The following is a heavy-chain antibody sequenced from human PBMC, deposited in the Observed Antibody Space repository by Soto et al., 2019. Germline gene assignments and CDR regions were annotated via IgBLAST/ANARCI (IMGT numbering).Heavy chain of an antibody. Sequence: QITLKESGPTLVKPTQTLTLTCTLSGLSLNTTAVGVGWVRQPPGKALEWLAVIYWNDAKRYSPSLKIRLTLTKDTSKNQVVLTMTNMDPVDTATYYCGHWSYSTGWSDYWGQGALVTVSS. CDR2: IYWNDAK. CDR3: GHWSYSTGWSDY. J-gene: IGHJ4*02. V-gene: IGHV2-5*01. CDR1: GLSLNTTAVG. D-gene: IGHD6-19*01.